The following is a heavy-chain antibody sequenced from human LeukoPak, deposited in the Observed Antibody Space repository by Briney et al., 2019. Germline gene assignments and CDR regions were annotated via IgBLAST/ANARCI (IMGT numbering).Heavy chain of an antibody. CDR3: ARDFAGGFYRDAFDI. CDR2: ISSGSTYT. D-gene: IGHD3-16*01. Sequence: GGSLRLSCAASGFTFSDYNMNWVRQAPGKGLEWVSYISSGSTYTNYADSVKGRFTISRDNAKNSLYLQMNSLRAEDTAVYYCARDFAGGFYRDAFDIWGQGTMVTVSS. V-gene: IGHV3-11*06. CDR1: GFTFSDYN. J-gene: IGHJ3*02.